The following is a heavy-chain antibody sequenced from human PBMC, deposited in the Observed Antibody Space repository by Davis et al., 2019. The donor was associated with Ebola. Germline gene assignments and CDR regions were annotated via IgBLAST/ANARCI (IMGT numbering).Heavy chain of an antibody. Sequence: GESLKISCVASGFTFSSYDMNWVRQAPGKGLEWIADISSSSRSIYYADSVKGRFTISRDNAKNSLYLQMNSLRDDDTAVYYCARPGRSSSPGYWGQGTLVTASS. CDR1: GFTFSSYD. J-gene: IGHJ4*02. V-gene: IGHV3-48*02. D-gene: IGHD6-6*01. CDR2: ISSSSRSI. CDR3: ARPGRSSSPGY.